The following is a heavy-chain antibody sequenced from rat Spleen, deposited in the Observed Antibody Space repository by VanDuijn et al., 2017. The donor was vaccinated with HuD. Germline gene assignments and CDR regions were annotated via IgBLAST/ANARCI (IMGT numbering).Heavy chain of an antibody. J-gene: IGHJ4*01. V-gene: IGHV5S14*01. CDR1: GFTFSSSG. CDR2: ISTGGDNT. CDR3: ARHSGTARGVMDA. D-gene: IGHD5-1*01. Sequence: EVQLVESGGGLVQPGRSLKLSCAASGFTFSSSGMAWVRQSPTKVLEWVASISTGGDNTYYRDSVKGRFSISRDNAKNTQYLQMDSLRSEDTATYYCARHSGTARGVMDAWGQGASVTVSS.